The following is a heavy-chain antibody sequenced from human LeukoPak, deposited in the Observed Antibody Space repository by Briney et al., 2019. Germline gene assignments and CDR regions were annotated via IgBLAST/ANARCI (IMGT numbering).Heavy chain of an antibody. CDR3: ARGGAARLHFQN. J-gene: IGHJ1*01. CDR1: GGSISTYY. V-gene: IGHV4-59*01. Sequence: SETLSLTCTVSGGSISTYYWNWIRQPPGKGLEWIGYIYHSGSTNYNPSLQSRVTLSVDTSKNQFSLNLNSVTAAGTAVYYCARGGAARLHFQNWGQGTLVTVSS. D-gene: IGHD6-6*01. CDR2: IYHSGST.